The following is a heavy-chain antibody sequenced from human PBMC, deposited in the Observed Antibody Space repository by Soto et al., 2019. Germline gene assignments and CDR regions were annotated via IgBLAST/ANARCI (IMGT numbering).Heavy chain of an antibody. CDR1: GYSFTSYW. Sequence: LKISCKGSGYSFTSYWIAWVRQMPGKGLEWMGIIHPGDSDTRYSPSFQGQVTISADKSVSTAYLQWGGLKSSDTAIYYCARFRAPRRQLISMSFHIWGLGTLVTVSS. CDR2: IHPGDSDT. D-gene: IGHD6-6*01. V-gene: IGHV5-51*01. J-gene: IGHJ3*02. CDR3: ARFRAPRRQLISMSFHI.